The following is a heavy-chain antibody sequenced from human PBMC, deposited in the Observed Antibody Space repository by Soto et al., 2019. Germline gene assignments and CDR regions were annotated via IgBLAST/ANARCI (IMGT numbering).Heavy chain of an antibody. CDR2: IIPIFGTA. CDR3: ARDLGRAVAGNSLTDY. V-gene: IGHV1-69*13. CDR1: GGTFSSYA. Sequence: GASVKVSCKASGGTFSSYAISWVRQAPGQGLEWMGGIIPIFGTANYAQKFQGRVTITADESTSTAYMELSGLRSEDTAVYYCARDLGRAVAGNSLTDYWGQGTLVTVSS. J-gene: IGHJ4*02. D-gene: IGHD6-19*01.